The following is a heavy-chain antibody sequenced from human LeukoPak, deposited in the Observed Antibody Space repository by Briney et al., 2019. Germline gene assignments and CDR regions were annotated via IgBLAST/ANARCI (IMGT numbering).Heavy chain of an antibody. V-gene: IGHV1-69*13. CDR3: ARTKDIVVVPAALSYYFDY. Sequence: SVKVSCKASGGTFSSYAISWVRQAPGQGLEWMGGIIPIFGTANCAQKFQGRVTITADESTSTAYMELSSLRSEDTAVYYCARTKDIVVVPAALSYYFDYWGQGTLVTVSS. CDR2: IIPIFGTA. CDR1: GGTFSSYA. D-gene: IGHD2-2*01. J-gene: IGHJ4*02.